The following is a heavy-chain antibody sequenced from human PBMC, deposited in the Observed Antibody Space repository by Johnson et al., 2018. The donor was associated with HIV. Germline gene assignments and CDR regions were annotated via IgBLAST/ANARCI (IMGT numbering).Heavy chain of an antibody. V-gene: IGHV3-23*04. CDR3: TTDQGGPFVTGTTLGAFDI. J-gene: IGHJ3*02. Sequence: VQVVESGGGLVQPGGSLRLSCAASGFTFNRYAINWVRQAPGKGLECVSCISGSGGRTYYADSVKGRFTISRDNSKNTLYLQMNSLKTEDTAVYYCTTDQGGPFVTGTTLGAFDIWGQGTMVTVSS. CDR2: ISGSGGRT. CDR1: GFTFNRYA. D-gene: IGHD1-20*01.